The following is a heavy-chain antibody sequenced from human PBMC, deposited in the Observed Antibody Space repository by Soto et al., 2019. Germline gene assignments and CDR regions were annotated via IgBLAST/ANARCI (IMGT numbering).Heavy chain of an antibody. Sequence: QVQLQESGPGLVKPSETLSLSCTVSGGSISSYYWSWIRQPPGKGMEWIGYVHHSWGSTYNPSLQSRVAISLDTSKSHFSLKLTSVTATDMAVYYCARQGFGALHGLVDVWGQGTTVTVSS. CDR2: VHHSWGS. V-gene: IGHV4-59*08. J-gene: IGHJ6*02. CDR3: ARQGFGALHGLVDV. D-gene: IGHD3-10*01. CDR1: GGSISSYY.